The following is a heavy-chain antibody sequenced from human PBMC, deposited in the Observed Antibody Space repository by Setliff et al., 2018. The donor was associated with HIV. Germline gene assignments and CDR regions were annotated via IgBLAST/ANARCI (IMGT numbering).Heavy chain of an antibody. CDR2: IYYSENT. V-gene: IGHV4-31*03. CDR3: ANFLNSGGWSPGYFEH. D-gene: IGHD6-19*01. CDR1: GASVSSGGHY. Sequence: PSETLSLTCTVSGASVSSGGHYWSWIRQHPEKGLEWIGYIYYSENTYYNPSLKSRVSISVDTSKNQFSLKLRSVTAADTAVYYCANFLNSGGWSPGYFEHWGQGTLVTVSS. J-gene: IGHJ1*01.